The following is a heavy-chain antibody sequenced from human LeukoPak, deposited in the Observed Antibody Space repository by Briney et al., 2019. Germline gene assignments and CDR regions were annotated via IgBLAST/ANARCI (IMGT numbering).Heavy chain of an antibody. V-gene: IGHV1-69*04. CDR2: IIPILGIV. CDR3: ARRMSLYGMDV. J-gene: IGHJ6*02. Sequence: ASVKVSCKASGGTFSSYAISWVRQAPGQGLEWMGRIIPILGIVNYAQKFQGRVTITADKSTSTAYMELSSLRSEDTAVYYCARRMSLYGMDVWGQGTTVTVSS. CDR1: GGTFSSYA.